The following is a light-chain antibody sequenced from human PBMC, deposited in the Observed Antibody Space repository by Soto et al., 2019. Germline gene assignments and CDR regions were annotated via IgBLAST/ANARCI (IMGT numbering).Light chain of an antibody. Sequence: QAPATLYVSPXXRATLXRRTSQSINNNLAWYQLAAGRAAGLLIYRAWTRATGMRGRFSGPRSETEFTLTISTLQSSAFATYCCHQYYSYPLTFTGGTKFEI. CDR2: RAW. V-gene: IGKV3-15*01. CDR3: HQYYSYPLT. CDR1: QSINNN. J-gene: IGKJ4*01.